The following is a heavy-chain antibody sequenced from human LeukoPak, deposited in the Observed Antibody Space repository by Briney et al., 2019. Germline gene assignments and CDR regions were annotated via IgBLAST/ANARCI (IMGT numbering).Heavy chain of an antibody. Sequence: SETLSLTCAVYGGSFSGYYWSWIRQPPGKGLEWIGEINHSGSTNYNPSLKSRVTISVDTSKNQFSLKLSSVTAADTAVYYCARHDRDGYNQPPFDYWGQGTLVTVSS. CDR3: ARHDRDGYNQPPFDY. J-gene: IGHJ4*02. D-gene: IGHD5-24*01. CDR2: INHSGST. V-gene: IGHV4-34*01. CDR1: GGSFSGYY.